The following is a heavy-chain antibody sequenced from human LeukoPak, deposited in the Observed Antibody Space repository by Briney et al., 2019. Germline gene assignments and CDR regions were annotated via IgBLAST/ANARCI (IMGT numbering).Heavy chain of an antibody. CDR1: GYXFTSYW. V-gene: IGHV5-10-1*01. Sequence: GESLKISCNGSGYXFTSYWISWVRQMPGKGLEWMGRIDPSDSYTNYSPSFQGHVTISADKSISTAYLQWSSLKASDTAMYYCARGRSITIFGVVQSPSNWFDPWGQGTLVTVSS. CDR3: ARGRSITIFGVVQSPSNWFDP. J-gene: IGHJ5*02. D-gene: IGHD3-3*01. CDR2: IDPSDSYT.